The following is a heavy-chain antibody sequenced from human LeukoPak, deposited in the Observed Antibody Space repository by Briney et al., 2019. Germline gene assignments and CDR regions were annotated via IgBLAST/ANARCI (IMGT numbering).Heavy chain of an antibody. D-gene: IGHD2-2*02. CDR3: AKDHARHEADCSSTSCYTRKYYYYYYMDV. CDR2: IRYDGSNK. V-gene: IGHV3-30*02. J-gene: IGHJ6*03. Sequence: PGGSLRLSCAASGFTFSSYGMHWVRQAPGKGLEWVAFIRYDGSNKYYADSVKGRFTISRDNSKNTLYLQMNSLRAEDTAVYYCAKDHARHEADCSSTSCYTRKYYYYYYMDVWGKGTTVTVSS. CDR1: GFTFSSYG.